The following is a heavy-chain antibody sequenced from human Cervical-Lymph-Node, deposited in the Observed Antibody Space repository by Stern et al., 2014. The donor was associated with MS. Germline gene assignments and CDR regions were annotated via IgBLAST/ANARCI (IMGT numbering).Heavy chain of an antibody. J-gene: IGHJ4*02. D-gene: IGHD6-13*01. CDR3: AKVPEQQLTDRCYFDY. Sequence: VQLVKSGAGVVQPGRTLRLSCAASGFIFSYFGMHWVRQAPGKGLEWVAVISYDGRNTYCADSVKGRFTISRDNAKSTLYLQMSSLRPEDTAVYYCAKVPEQQLTDRCYFDYWGQGTLVTVSS. CDR2: ISYDGRNT. CDR1: GFIFSYFG. V-gene: IGHV3-30*18.